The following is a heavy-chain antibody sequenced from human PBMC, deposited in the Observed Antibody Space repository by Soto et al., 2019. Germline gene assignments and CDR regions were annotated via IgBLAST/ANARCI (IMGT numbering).Heavy chain of an antibody. CDR2: INHSGSA. J-gene: IGHJ2*01. CDR1: GGSFSGYY. V-gene: IGHV4-34*01. Sequence: PSETLSLTCAVYGGSFSGYYWSWIRQPPGKGLEWIGEINHSGSANYNPSLKSRVTISVDTSKDQFSLKLSSVTAADTAVYYCARAPQLGYCSGGSCWSWYFDLWGRGTLVTVSS. CDR3: ARAPQLGYCSGGSCWSWYFDL. D-gene: IGHD2-15*01.